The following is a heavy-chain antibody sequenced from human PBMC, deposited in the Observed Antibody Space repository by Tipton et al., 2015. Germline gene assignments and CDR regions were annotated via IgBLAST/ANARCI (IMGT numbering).Heavy chain of an antibody. D-gene: IGHD6-25*01. V-gene: IGHV4-31*11. Sequence: TLSLTCAVSGGSIRTSLQYWAWIRQQPGKDLEWIGYIYFSGTTYYSPTFKSRLTISLDTSRNHFSLDLTSVTAADSAVYYCAGSADTYFDSWGQGTLVTVSS. J-gene: IGHJ4*02. CDR3: AGSADTYFDS. CDR1: GGSIRTSLQY. CDR2: IYFSGTT.